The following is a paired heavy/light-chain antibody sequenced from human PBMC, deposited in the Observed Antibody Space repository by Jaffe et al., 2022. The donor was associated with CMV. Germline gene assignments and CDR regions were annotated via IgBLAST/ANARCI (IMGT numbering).Heavy chain of an antibody. V-gene: IGHV1-3*01. Sequence: QGQLVQSGAEVKKPGASVKVSCKASGYTFTHYPMHWVRQAPGQRLQWMGWINGGNGNTKYSQKFQGRVTITRDTSASTAYMELSSLRSEDTAVYYCARGEPTVTNDAFDLWGQGTMVTVSS. CDR2: INGGNGNT. J-gene: IGHJ3*01. CDR1: GYTFTHYP. CDR3: ARGEPTVTNDAFDL. D-gene: IGHD4-17*01.
Light chain of an antibody. Sequence: SYVLTQPPSVSVAPGKTARITCGGNNIGSKSVHWYQQKPGQAPVLVIYYDGARPSGIPERFSGSNSGNTATLTISRVEAGDEADYYCQVWDSTSDHVFGTGTKVTVL. CDR3: QVWDSTSDHV. J-gene: IGLJ1*01. V-gene: IGLV3-21*04. CDR2: YDG. CDR1: NIGSKS.